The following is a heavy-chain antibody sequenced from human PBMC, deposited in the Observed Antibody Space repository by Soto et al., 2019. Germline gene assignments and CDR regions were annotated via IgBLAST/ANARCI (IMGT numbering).Heavy chain of an antibody. CDR2: VYYTGTT. D-gene: IGHD4-17*01. V-gene: IGHV4-59*01. CDR3: ARASMTTIPMDV. Sequence: QVQLQESGPGLVKPSETLSLTCNVSGGSMNTYYWTWIRKPPGKGLEWIGYVYYTGTTNYKPSLMSRVTISVDTSKNQFSLKLTSVTAADTAMYYCARASMTTIPMDVWGRGTMVTVSS. CDR1: GGSMNTYY. J-gene: IGHJ6*02.